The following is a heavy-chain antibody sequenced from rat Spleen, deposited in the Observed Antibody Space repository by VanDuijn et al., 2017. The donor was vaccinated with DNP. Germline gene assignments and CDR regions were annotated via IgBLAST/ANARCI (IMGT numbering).Heavy chain of an antibody. D-gene: IGHD5-1*01. CDR3: AIQLGVFDY. J-gene: IGHJ2*01. V-gene: IGHV3-3*01. CDR2: VTNAGST. Sequence: EVLLQESGPGLVKPSQSLSLTCSVTGFSNTNNFKWSWIRKFPGNKLEWMGYVTNAGSTHYNPSLKSRISITTDTSKNQFFLQVNSVDTEDTATYYCAIQLGVFDYWDQGVMVTVSS. CDR1: GFSNTNNFK.